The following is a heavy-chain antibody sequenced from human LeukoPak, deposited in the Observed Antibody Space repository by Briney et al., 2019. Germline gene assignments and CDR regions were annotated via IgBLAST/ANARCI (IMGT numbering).Heavy chain of an antibody. Sequence: PGGSLRLSCAASGFTFSSYAMSWVRQAPGKGLEWVSAISGGGGATFYADSVKGRFTISRDNSKNTLYLQMNSLRAEDTAVYYCAKDLRLRDFDYWGQGTLVTVSS. J-gene: IGHJ4*02. V-gene: IGHV3-23*01. CDR2: ISGGGGAT. CDR3: AKDLRLRDFDY. D-gene: IGHD5-12*01. CDR1: GFTFSSYA.